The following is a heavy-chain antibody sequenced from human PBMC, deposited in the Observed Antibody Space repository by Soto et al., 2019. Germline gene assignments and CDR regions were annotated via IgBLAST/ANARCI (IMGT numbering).Heavy chain of an antibody. CDR1: GFTFSSYA. CDR2: ISYDGNNK. J-gene: IGHJ6*02. CDR3: XXXXXXXXXXXXXXXXXYYGMDV. Sequence: QVQLVESGGGVVQPGRSLRLSCAASGFTFSSYAMHWVXXXXXXXXXXXXVISYDGNNKYYADSVKGRFTISRDNSKXTLXXXMXXXXXXXXXXXXXXXXXXXXXXXXXXXXXXYYGMDVWGQGTTVTVSS. V-gene: IGHV3-30-3*01.